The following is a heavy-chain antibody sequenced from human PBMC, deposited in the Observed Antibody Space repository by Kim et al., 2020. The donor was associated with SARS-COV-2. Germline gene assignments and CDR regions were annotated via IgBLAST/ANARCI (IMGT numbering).Heavy chain of an antibody. D-gene: IGHD6-19*01. CDR1: GGSISSSSYY. J-gene: IGHJ4*02. CDR3: ARLDLVYISGWN. CDR2: IYYSGST. V-gene: IGHV4-39*01. Sequence: SETLSLTCTVSGGSISSSSYYWGWIRQPPGKGLEWIGSIYYSGSTYYNPSLKSRVTISVDTSKNQFSLKLSSVTAADTAVYYCARLDLVYISGWNWGQGTLVTVSS.